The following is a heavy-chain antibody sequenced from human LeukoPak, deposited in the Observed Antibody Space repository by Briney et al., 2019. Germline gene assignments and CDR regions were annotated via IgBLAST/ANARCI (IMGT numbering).Heavy chain of an antibody. D-gene: IGHD3-10*01. CDR3: ASSYYGSGSLYYFDY. CDR1: GYTLTSYY. CDR2: INPSGGST. V-gene: IGHV1-46*01. Sequence: ASVKVSCKTSGYTLTSYYTHWVRQAPGQGLEWMGIINPSGGSTSYAQKFQGRVTMTRDTSTSTVYMELSSLRSEDTAVYYCASSYYGSGSLYYFDYWGQGTLVTVSS. J-gene: IGHJ4*02.